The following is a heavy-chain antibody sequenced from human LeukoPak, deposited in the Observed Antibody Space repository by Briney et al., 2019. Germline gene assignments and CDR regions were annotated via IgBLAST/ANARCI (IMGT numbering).Heavy chain of an antibody. Sequence: PGGSLRLSCAASGFTFSTYSMNWVRQAPGKGLEWVSSISSSSTYIYYADSLKGRFTISRDNAKNSLYLQMNSLRAEDTAVYYCARVISPRGYYYYYYMDVWGKGTTVTISS. CDR2: ISSSSTYI. D-gene: IGHD3-10*01. CDR3: ARVISPRGYYYYYYMDV. V-gene: IGHV3-21*01. J-gene: IGHJ6*03. CDR1: GFTFSTYS.